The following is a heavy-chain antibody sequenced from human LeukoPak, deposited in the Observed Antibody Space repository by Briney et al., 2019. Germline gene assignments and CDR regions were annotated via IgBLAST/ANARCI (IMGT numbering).Heavy chain of an antibody. CDR1: GFTFSKHW. V-gene: IGHV3-7*04. CDR2: IKQDGSEI. J-gene: IGHJ3*02. CDR3: ARSGPPYGLDI. D-gene: IGHD1-1*01. Sequence: GGSLRLSCAVSGFTFSKHWMNWVRQAPGKGLEWVANIKQDGSEIYYVDSVKGRFTISRDNAKNSLFLQMNSLRGEDSAVYHCARSGPPYGLDIWGQGAMVTVSS.